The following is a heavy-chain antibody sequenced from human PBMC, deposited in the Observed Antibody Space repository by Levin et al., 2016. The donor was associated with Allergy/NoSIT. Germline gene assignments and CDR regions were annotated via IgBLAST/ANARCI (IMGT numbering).Heavy chain of an antibody. CDR2: ISYDGSNK. J-gene: IGHJ4*02. Sequence: GESLKISCAASGFTFSSYGMHWVRQAPGKGLEWVAVISYDGSNKYYADSVKGRFTISRDNSKNTLYLQMNSLRAEDTAIYYCAKDGGRWRYRGYDLVYYFDYWGQGTLVTVSS. V-gene: IGHV3-30*18. CDR1: GFTFSSYG. D-gene: IGHD5-12*01. CDR3: AKDGGRWRYRGYDLVYYFDY.